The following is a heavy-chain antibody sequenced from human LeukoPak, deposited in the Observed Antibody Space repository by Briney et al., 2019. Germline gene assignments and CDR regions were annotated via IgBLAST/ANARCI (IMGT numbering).Heavy chain of an antibody. Sequence: GASVKVSCKASGYTFSTYGISWVRQAPGQGLEWMGWISTYNGNTNYAQKFQGRVTMTRDTSISTAYMELSRLRSDDTAVYYCAREGVSVRGVIDPNWFDPWGQGTLVTVSS. V-gene: IGHV1-18*01. J-gene: IGHJ5*02. CDR2: ISTYNGNT. CDR3: AREGVSVRGVIDPNWFDP. CDR1: GYTFSTYG. D-gene: IGHD3-10*01.